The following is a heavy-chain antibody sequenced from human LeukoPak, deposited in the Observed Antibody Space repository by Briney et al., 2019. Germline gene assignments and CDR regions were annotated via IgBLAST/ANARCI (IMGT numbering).Heavy chain of an antibody. CDR2: ISAYNGNT. V-gene: IGHV1-18*01. CDR3: ARVPLYDSSGYYENYYYYGMDV. D-gene: IGHD3-22*01. Sequence: AASVKVSCKASGYTFTSYGISWVRQAPGQGLEWMGWISAYNGNTNYAQKLQGRVTMTTDTSTSTAYMELRSLRSDDTAVYYCARVPLYDSSGYYENYYYYGMDVWGQGTTVTVSS. CDR1: GYTFTSYG. J-gene: IGHJ6*02.